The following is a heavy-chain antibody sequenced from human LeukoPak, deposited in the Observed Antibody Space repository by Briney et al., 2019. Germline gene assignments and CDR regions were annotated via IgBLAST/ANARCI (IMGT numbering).Heavy chain of an antibody. CDR3: ARDYCGGDCYVDY. V-gene: IGHV3-11*06. D-gene: IGHD2-21*02. Sequence: GGSLRLSCAASGFTFSDYYMSWIRQAPGKGLEWLSYINPTSGYTPYADSVRGRFTISRDNSKKTLYLQMNSLRAEDTAVYYCARDYCGGDCYVDYWGQGTLVTVSS. CDR2: INPTSGYT. CDR1: GFTFSDYY. J-gene: IGHJ4*02.